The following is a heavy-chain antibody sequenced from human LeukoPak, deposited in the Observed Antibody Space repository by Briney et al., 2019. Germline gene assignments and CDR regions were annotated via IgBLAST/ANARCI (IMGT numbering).Heavy chain of an antibody. V-gene: IGHV1-69*13. CDR1: GGTFSSYA. D-gene: IGHD2-2*01. CDR3: ARDIVVVPAAIPRSWFDP. Sequence: ASVKVSCKASGGTFSSYAISWVRQAPGPGHEWIAMIIPIFGTANCAQKFQGRVTMTADDSPSTSYMELSSLRSEDTAVYYCARDIVVVPAAIPRSWFDPWGQGTLVTVSS. CDR2: IIPIFGTA. J-gene: IGHJ5*02.